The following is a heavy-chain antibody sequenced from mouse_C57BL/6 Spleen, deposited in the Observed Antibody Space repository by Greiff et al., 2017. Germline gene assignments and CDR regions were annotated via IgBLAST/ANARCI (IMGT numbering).Heavy chain of an antibody. CDR3: ARYYGSSYVFDY. CDR1: GYTFTDYN. J-gene: IGHJ2*01. Sequence: VQLKQSGPELVKPGASVKMSCKASGYTFTDYNMHWVKQSHGKSLEWIGYINPNNGGTSYNQKFKGKATLTVNKSSSTAYMELRSLTSEDSAVYYCARYYGSSYVFDYWGQGTTLTVSS. CDR2: INPNNGGT. D-gene: IGHD1-1*01. V-gene: IGHV1-22*01.